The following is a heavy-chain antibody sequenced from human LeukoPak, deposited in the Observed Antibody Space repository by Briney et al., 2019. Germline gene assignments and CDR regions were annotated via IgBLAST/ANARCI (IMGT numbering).Heavy chain of an antibody. CDR1: GYTLTELS. J-gene: IGHJ2*01. D-gene: IGHD6-19*01. V-gene: IGHV1-24*01. CDR2: FDPEDGET. CDR3: ATCIAVAGTTPWYFDL. Sequence: ASEKVSCKVSGYTLTELSMHWVRQAPGKGLEWMGGFDPEDGETIYAQKFQGRVTMTEDTSTDTAYMELSSLRSEDTAVYYCATCIAVAGTTPWYFDLWGRGTLVTVSS.